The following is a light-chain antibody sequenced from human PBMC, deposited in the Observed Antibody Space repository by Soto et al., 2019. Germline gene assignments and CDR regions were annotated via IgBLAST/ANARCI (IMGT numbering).Light chain of an antibody. V-gene: IGKV3-11*01. J-gene: IGKJ1*01. Sequence: EIVLTQSPATLSLSPGERATLSCRASQSVSSYLAWYQQKPGQAPRLLIYDASNRATGIPARFSGSGSGTDFTLTISSLETEDFAIDDCQQYDNFPQTFGQGTRVDIK. CDR1: QSVSSY. CDR3: QQYDNFPQT. CDR2: DAS.